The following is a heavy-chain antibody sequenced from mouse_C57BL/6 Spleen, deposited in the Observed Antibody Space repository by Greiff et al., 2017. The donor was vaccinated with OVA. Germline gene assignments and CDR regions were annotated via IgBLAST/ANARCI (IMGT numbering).Heavy chain of an antibody. D-gene: IGHD1-1*01. CDR3: ARGGTTVVAYYYAMDY. CDR1: GYTFTDYN. CDR2: INPNNGGT. Sequence: EVQLQQSGPELVKPGASVKMSCKASGYTFTDYNMHWVKQSHGKSLEWIGYINPNNGGTSYNQKFKGKATLTVNKSSSTAYMELRSLTTEDSAVYYCARGGTTVVAYYYAMDYWGQGTSVTVSS. V-gene: IGHV1-22*01. J-gene: IGHJ4*01.